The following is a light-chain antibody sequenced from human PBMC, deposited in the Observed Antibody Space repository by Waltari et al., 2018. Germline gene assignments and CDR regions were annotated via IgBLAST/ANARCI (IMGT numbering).Light chain of an antibody. CDR3: CSYAGSSLV. J-gene: IGLJ3*02. Sequence: QSALTQPRSVSGSPGQSVTISCTGTSSDVGGYNYVSWYQQHPGKAPKLMIYDVSKRPPGVPDRFSGSKSGNTASLTIAGLQAEDEADYYCCSYAGSSLVFGGGTKLTVL. V-gene: IGLV2-11*01. CDR1: SSDVGGYNY. CDR2: DVS.